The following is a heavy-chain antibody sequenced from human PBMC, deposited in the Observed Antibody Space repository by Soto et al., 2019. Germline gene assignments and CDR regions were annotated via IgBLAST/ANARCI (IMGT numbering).Heavy chain of an antibody. CDR1: GGSIRTSGYS. CDR3: ARAEGVVAN. D-gene: IGHD2-15*01. J-gene: IGHJ4*02. Sequence: QLQLQESGPGLVKPSETLSLTCTVSGGSIRTSGYSWGWIRRPPGKGLEWIATISYTGSTYYNPSLQSRVTMSVDTSKNQFSLNLNSVTAADTAVYYCARAEGVVANWGQGTLVTVSS. CDR2: ISYTGST. V-gene: IGHV4-39*07.